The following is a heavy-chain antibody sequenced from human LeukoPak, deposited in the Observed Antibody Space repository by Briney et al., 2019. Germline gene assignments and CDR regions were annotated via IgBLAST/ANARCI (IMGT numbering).Heavy chain of an antibody. CDR3: ARAGEEVELGLDY. D-gene: IGHD3-16*01. CDR2: IYSGGST. Sequence: ETLSLTCAVYGGSFSGYYWSWVRQAPGKGLEWVSVIYSGGSTYYADSVKGRFTISRDNSKNTLYLQMNSLRAEDTAVYYCARAGEEVELGLDYWGQGTLVTVSS. J-gene: IGHJ4*02. V-gene: IGHV3-66*01. CDR1: GGSFSGYY.